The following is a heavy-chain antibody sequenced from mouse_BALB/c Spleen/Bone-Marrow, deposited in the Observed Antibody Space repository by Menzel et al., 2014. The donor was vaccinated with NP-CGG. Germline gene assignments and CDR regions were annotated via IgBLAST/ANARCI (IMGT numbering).Heavy chain of an antibody. Sequence: QVQLQQSGAELARPGASVKMSCKASGYTFTTYAMHRVQQRPGQGLEWVGYINPSTGFTNYNQIFKDKATLAADKSSSPANMRLCSQKSEDSAVYSGTRGGCLLRSLALDYGGQGTSVTGAS. CDR1: GYTFTTYA. CDR3: TRGGCLLRSLALDY. CDR2: INPSTGFT. J-gene: IGHJ4*01. V-gene: IGHV1-4*01. D-gene: IGHD1-1*01.